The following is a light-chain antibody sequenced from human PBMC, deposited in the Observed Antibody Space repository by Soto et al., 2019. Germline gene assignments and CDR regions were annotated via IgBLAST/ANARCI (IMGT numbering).Light chain of an antibody. Sequence: DIVMTQSPATLSVSPGERATLSCRASQSVNSNLAWYQQKAGQAPRLLIYGASTRATGIPARFSGSGSGTEFTLTISSLQSEDFAVYYCQQYNNWPPWTFGQGTKVEIK. CDR3: QQYNNWPPWT. J-gene: IGKJ1*01. V-gene: IGKV3-15*01. CDR2: GAS. CDR1: QSVNSN.